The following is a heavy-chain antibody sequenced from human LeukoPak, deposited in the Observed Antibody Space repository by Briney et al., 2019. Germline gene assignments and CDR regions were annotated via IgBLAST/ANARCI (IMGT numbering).Heavy chain of an antibody. CDR1: GGSISSYY. J-gene: IGHJ4*02. CDR2: IYYSGST. V-gene: IGHV4-59*01. D-gene: IGHD1-26*01. Sequence: KSSETLSLTCTVSGGSISSYYWSWIRQPPGKGLEWIGYIYYSGSTNYNPSLKSRVTISVDTSENQFSLKLSSVTAADTAVYYCARVLGAVSYSGSYYNYFDYWGQGALVTVSP. CDR3: ARVLGAVSYSGSYYNYFDY.